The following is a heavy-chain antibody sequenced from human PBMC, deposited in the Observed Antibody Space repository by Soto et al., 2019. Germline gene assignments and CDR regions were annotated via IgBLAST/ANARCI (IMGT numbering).Heavy chain of an antibody. V-gene: IGHV4-59*01. CDR3: ASGPDGAY. Sequence: SETLSLTCTVSGGSISSYYWSWIRQPPGKGLEWIGYIYYSGSTNYNPSLKSRVTISVDTSKNQFSLKLSSVTAADTAVYYCASGPDGAYWGQGTLVTVSS. J-gene: IGHJ4*02. D-gene: IGHD3-10*01. CDR1: GGSISSYY. CDR2: IYYSGST.